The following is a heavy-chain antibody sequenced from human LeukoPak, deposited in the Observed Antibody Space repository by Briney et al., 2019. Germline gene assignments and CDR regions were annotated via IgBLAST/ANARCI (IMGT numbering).Heavy chain of an antibody. V-gene: IGHV4-4*07. CDR1: GGSISSYY. Sequence: SETLSLTCTVSGGSISSYYWSWIRQPAGKGLEWIGRIYTSGSTNYNPSLKSRVTISVDTSKNQFSLKLSSVTAADTAVYFCARRGPESYYNNWFGPWGQGTLVTVSS. D-gene: IGHD3-10*01. CDR2: IYTSGST. J-gene: IGHJ5*02. CDR3: ARRGPESYYNNWFGP.